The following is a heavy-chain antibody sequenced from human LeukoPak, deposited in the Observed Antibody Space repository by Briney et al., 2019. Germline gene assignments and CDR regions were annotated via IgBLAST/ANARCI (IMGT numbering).Heavy chain of an antibody. Sequence: ASVRVSCKASGYTFTGYYMHWVRQAPGQGLEWMGWINPNSDVTNYAQKFQGRVTMTRDTSISTAYMQLSRLRSDDTAVYYCERELGGLQADYWGQGTLVSVSS. V-gene: IGHV1-2*02. J-gene: IGHJ4*02. CDR1: GYTFTGYY. D-gene: IGHD3-10*01. CDR2: INPNSDVT. CDR3: ERELGGLQADY.